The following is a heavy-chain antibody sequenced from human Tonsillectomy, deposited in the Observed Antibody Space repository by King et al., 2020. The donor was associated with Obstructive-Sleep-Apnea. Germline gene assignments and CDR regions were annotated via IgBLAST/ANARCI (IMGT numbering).Heavy chain of an antibody. CDR2: IIPIFGTT. CDR1: GGTFRSYA. Sequence: VQLVESGAEVKKPGSSVKVSCKASGGTFRSYAISWVRAAPGQGLEWMGGIIPIFGTTDYPQKFQDRVTITADESTSTAYMELSGLRYDDTAVYYCGSDRLGLGYCSRGICQWNFDIWGQGTLVTVSS. V-gene: IGHV1-69*01. J-gene: IGHJ4*02. D-gene: IGHD2-15*01. CDR3: GSDRLGLGYCSRGICQWNFDI.